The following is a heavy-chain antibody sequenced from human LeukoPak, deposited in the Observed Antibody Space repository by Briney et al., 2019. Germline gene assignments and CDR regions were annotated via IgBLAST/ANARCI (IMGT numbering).Heavy chain of an antibody. V-gene: IGHV3-23*01. CDR1: GFAFSSYA. Sequence: GGSLRLSCAASGFAFSSYAMSWVRQAPGKGLEWVSAISGGGGSTYYADSVKGRFTISGDNSKNTLYLQMNSLRAEDTAVYYCAKDVRLVGAPQYFDYWGQGTLVTVSP. CDR3: AKDVRLVGAPQYFDY. CDR2: ISGGGGST. J-gene: IGHJ4*02. D-gene: IGHD1-26*01.